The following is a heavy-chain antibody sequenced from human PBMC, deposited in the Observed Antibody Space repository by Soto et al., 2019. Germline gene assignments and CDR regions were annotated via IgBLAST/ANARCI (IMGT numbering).Heavy chain of an antibody. CDR1: GGTFSSYT. CDR3: ARDETYYDFWSGYYPAFDI. J-gene: IGHJ3*02. CDR2: IIPILGIA. V-gene: IGHV1-69*04. D-gene: IGHD3-3*01. Sequence: SVKVSCKASGGTFSSYTISWVRQAPGQRLEWMGRIIPILGIANYAQKFQGRVTITADKSTSTAYMELSSLRSEDTAVYYCARDETYYDFWSGYYPAFDIWGQGTMVTVSS.